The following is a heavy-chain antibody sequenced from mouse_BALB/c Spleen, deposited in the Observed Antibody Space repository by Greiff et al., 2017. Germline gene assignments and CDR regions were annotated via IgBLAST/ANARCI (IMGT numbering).Heavy chain of an antibody. CDR2: IYPGNVNT. CDR1: GYTFTSYY. CDR3: ARFDYSFDY. V-gene: IGHV1S56*01. J-gene: IGHJ2*01. Sequence: VQLQQSGPELVKPGASVRISCKASGYTFTSYYIHWVKQRPGQGLEWIGWIYPGNVNTKYNEKFKGKATLTADKSSSTAYMQLSSLTSEDSAVYFCARFDYSFDYWGQGTTPTVSS. D-gene: IGHD2-4*01.